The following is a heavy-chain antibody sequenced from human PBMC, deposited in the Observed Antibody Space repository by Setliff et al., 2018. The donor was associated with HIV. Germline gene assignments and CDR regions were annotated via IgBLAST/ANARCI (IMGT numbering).Heavy chain of an antibody. CDR2: IYHSGST. J-gene: IGHJ3*02. CDR1: GHSISSNYY. D-gene: IGHD6-19*01. Sequence: SETLSLTCAVSGHSISSNYYWGWLRQSPGKGLEWIGSIYHSGSTYYNPSLKSRVTISLDTSKNQFSLKLNSVTAADTAVYYCARHYPRSDDAFDIWGQGTRVTVSS. CDR3: ARHYPRSDDAFDI. V-gene: IGHV4-38-2*01.